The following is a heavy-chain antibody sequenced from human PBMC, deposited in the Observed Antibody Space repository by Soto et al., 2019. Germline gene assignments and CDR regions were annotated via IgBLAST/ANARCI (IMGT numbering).Heavy chain of an antibody. CDR1: GFSLTTSGVA. CDR2: IYWDDDK. D-gene: IGHD5-18*01. V-gene: IGHV2-5*02. CDR3: AHLDLHTGVPNY. J-gene: IGHJ4*02. Sequence: QITLKESGPTLVKPTQTLTLTCTFSGFSLTTSGVAVVWIRQPPGKALEWLTLIYWDDDKRYSPSLKNRLTITKDTSKNQVVFTLTNVDPVDTATYYCAHLDLHTGVPNYWGQGLLVTVSS.